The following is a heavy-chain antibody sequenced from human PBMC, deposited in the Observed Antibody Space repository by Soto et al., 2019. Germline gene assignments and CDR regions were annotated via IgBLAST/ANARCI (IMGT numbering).Heavy chain of an antibody. CDR2: IYYSGST. CDR3: ARDESGGYDPYFDY. J-gene: IGHJ4*02. CDR1: GGSISSYY. V-gene: IGHV4-59*01. D-gene: IGHD5-12*01. Sequence: PSETLSLTCTVSGGSISSYYWSWIRQPPGKGLEWIGYIYYSGSTNYNPSLKSRVTISVDTSKNQFSLKLSSVTAADTAVYYCARDESGGYDPYFDYWGQGTLVTVSS.